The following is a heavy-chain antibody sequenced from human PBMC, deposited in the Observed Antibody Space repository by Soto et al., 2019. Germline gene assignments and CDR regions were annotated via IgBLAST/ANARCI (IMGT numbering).Heavy chain of an antibody. J-gene: IGHJ6*02. CDR2: IGSSSSYI. CDR3: ARVFLSSDVNYYYYYGMDV. Sequence: GGSLRLSCAASGFTFSSYSMNWVRQAPGKGLEWVSSIGSSSSYIYYADSVKGRFTISRDNAKNSLYLQMNSLRAEDTAVYYRARVFLSSDVNYYYYYGMDVWGQGTTVTVSS. D-gene: IGHD6-6*01. CDR1: GFTFSSYS. V-gene: IGHV3-21*01.